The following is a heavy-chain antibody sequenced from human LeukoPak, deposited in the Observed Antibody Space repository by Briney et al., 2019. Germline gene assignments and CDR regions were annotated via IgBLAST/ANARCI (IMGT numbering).Heavy chain of an antibody. CDR1: GGSISSNNW. CDR3: ARVTVTTPFDC. V-gene: IGHV4-4*02. Sequence: SDTLSLTCTVSGGSISSNNWWSWVRQPPGKGLEWIGEISHSGNTNYNPSLESRVTMSIDKSKNQFSLKLTSVITADTAVYFCARVTVTTPFDCWGQGALVTVS. J-gene: IGHJ4*02. CDR2: ISHSGNT. D-gene: IGHD1-1*01.